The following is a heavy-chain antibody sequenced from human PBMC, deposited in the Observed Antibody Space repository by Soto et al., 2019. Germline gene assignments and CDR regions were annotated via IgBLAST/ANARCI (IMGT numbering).Heavy chain of an antibody. D-gene: IGHD6-19*01. Sequence: QLQLQESGPGLVKPSETLSLTCTVSGGSISSSSYYWGWIRQPPGKGLEWIGSIYYSGSTYYNPSLKCRVTISVDASKNQLSLKLSSVTAADTAVYYCARLGTVSSGWSAPYYYYGMDVWGQGTTVTVSS. CDR3: ARLGTVSSGWSAPYYYYGMDV. J-gene: IGHJ6*02. CDR1: GGSISSSSYY. V-gene: IGHV4-39*01. CDR2: IYYSGST.